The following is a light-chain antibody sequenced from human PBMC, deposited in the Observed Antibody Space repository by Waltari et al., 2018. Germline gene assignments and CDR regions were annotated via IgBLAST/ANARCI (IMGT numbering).Light chain of an antibody. CDR1: QSIGSW. CDR2: KAS. Sequence: DIQMTQSPSTLSASVGDRVNITCRASQSIGSWLAWYQQQPGKDPNLLIYKASSLESGVPSRFSGSGSGTEFTLTISSLQPDDFATYYCQQYNSYWTFGQGTRVEIK. CDR3: QQYNSYWT. V-gene: IGKV1-5*03. J-gene: IGKJ1*01.